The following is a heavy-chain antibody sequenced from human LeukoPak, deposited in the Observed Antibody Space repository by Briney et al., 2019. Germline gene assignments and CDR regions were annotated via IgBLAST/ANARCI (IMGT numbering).Heavy chain of an antibody. CDR2: ISSSSSTI. Sequence: GGSLRLSCAASGFTFSNYAMSWVRQAPGKGLEWVSYISSSSSTIYYADSVKGRFTISRDNAKNSLYLQMNSLRAEDTAVYYCARAYYYDSSGYYAFDIWGQGTMVTVSS. CDR3: ARAYYYDSSGYYAFDI. J-gene: IGHJ3*02. V-gene: IGHV3-48*04. CDR1: GFTFSNYA. D-gene: IGHD3-22*01.